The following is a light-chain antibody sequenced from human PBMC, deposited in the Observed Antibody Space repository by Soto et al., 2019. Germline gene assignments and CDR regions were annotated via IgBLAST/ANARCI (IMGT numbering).Light chain of an antibody. CDR1: QSVSSSY. CDR2: GAS. CDR3: QQYGSSPPIFT. J-gene: IGKJ3*01. Sequence: EIVLTQSPGTLSLSPGERATLSCRASQSVSSSYLAWYQQKPGQAPRLLIYGASSRANGIPDRFSCSGSGTDFTLTISRLEPEDFAVYYCQQYGSSPPIFTFGPGTKVDIK. V-gene: IGKV3-20*01.